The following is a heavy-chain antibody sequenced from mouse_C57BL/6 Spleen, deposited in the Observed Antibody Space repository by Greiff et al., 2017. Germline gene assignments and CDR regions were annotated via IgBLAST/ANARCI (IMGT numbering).Heavy chain of an antibody. CDR3: TRGGYDGAFAY. J-gene: IGHJ3*01. Sequence: EVNVVESGEGLVKPGGSLKLSCAASGFTFSSYAMSWVRQTPEKRLEWVAYISSGGDYIYYADTVKGRFTISRDNARNTLYLQMSSLKSEDTAMYYCTRGGYDGAFAYWGQGTLVTVSA. D-gene: IGHD2-3*01. CDR2: ISSGGDYI. V-gene: IGHV5-9-1*02. CDR1: GFTFSSYA.